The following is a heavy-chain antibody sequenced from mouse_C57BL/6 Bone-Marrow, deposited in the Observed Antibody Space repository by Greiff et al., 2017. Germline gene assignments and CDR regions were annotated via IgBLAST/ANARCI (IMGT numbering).Heavy chain of an antibody. CDR3: ARFYYYGSSYREYFDV. CDR1: GYAFSSSW. CDR2: IYPGDGDT. D-gene: IGHD1-1*01. Sequence: QVHVKQSGPELVKPGASVKISCKASGYAFSSSWMNWVKQRPGKGLEWIGRIYPGDGDTNYNGKFKGKATLTADKSSSTAYMQLSSLTSEDSAVYFCARFYYYGSSYREYFDVWGTGTTVTVSS. J-gene: IGHJ1*03. V-gene: IGHV1-82*01.